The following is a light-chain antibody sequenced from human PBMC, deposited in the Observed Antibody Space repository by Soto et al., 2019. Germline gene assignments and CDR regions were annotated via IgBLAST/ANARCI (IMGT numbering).Light chain of an antibody. Sequence: QAVVPQPPSASGTPGQRVTISCSGSSSNIGSNYVSWYHQLPGTAPKLLIYRDNRRPSGVPDRFSGSKSGTSASLAISGLRSGDEADYYCAAWDDSLSVVVFGGGTKLTVL. V-gene: IGLV1-47*01. CDR1: SSNIGSNY. CDR3: AAWDDSLSVVV. CDR2: RDN. J-gene: IGLJ2*01.